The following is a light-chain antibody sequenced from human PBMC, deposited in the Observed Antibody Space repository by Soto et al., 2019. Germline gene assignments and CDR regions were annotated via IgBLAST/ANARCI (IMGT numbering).Light chain of an antibody. V-gene: IGKV3-15*01. Sequence: DIVLSQSPGTLSLSPGERVTLSCRASQSISVTYLAWYQQKPGQAPRLLIYGASTRATGIPARFSGSGSGTEFTLTISSLQSEDFAVYYCQQYNNWPRTFGQGTKVDIK. CDR1: QSISVTY. CDR3: QQYNNWPRT. J-gene: IGKJ1*01. CDR2: GAS.